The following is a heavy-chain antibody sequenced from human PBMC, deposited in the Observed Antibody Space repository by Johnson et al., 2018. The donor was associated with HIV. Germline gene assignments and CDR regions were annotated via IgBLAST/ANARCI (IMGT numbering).Heavy chain of an antibody. V-gene: IGHV3-66*01. J-gene: IGHJ3*02. D-gene: IGHD4-23*01. CDR3: AKDVLRWYPRIAFDI. CDR2: IYSGGST. CDR1: GFTVSSNY. Sequence: VQLVESGGGLVQPGGSLRLSCAASGFTVSSNYMSWVRQAPGKGLEWVSVIYSGGSTYYADSVKGRFTISRDNSKNTLYLQMNSLRAEDTAVYYCAKDVLRWYPRIAFDIWGQGTMVTVSS.